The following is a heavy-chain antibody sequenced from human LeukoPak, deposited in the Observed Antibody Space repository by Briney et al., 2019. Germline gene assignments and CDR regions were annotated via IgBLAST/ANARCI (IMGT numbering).Heavy chain of an antibody. CDR2: INHSGST. D-gene: IGHD3-22*01. Sequence: LETLSLTCAVYGGSFSGYYWSWIRQPPGKGLEWIGEINHSGSTNYNPSLKSRVTISVDTSKNQFSLKLSSVTAADTAVYYCASYDSSGYYSRLFDYWGQGTLVTVSS. V-gene: IGHV4-34*01. CDR3: ASYDSSGYYSRLFDY. CDR1: GGSFSGYY. J-gene: IGHJ4*02.